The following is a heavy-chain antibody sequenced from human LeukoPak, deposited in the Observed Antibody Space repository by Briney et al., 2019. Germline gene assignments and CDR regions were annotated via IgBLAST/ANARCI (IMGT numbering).Heavy chain of an antibody. Sequence: GGSVRLSCAASGFPFSSYEMNWVRQAPGKGLEWVSYISSSGSTIYYADSVKGRFTISRDNAKNSLYLQMNSLRAEYTAVYYCARDGSSTSCLDYWGQGTLVTVSS. CDR3: ARDGSSTSCLDY. J-gene: IGHJ4*02. D-gene: IGHD2-2*01. CDR1: GFPFSSYE. CDR2: ISSSGSTI. V-gene: IGHV3-48*03.